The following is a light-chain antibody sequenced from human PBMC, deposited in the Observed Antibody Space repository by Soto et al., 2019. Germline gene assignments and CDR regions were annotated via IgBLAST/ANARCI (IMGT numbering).Light chain of an antibody. Sequence: QSALTQPASVSGSPGQSITISCTGTSSDIGRYNLVSWYQQHPGKAPKLIIYEDIERPSGVSDRFSGSTSGNTASLTISGLPTEDEADYYCCSYAGGATVVFGGGTKLTVL. J-gene: IGLJ2*01. CDR1: SSDIGRYNL. CDR2: EDI. CDR3: CSYAGGATVV. V-gene: IGLV2-23*01.